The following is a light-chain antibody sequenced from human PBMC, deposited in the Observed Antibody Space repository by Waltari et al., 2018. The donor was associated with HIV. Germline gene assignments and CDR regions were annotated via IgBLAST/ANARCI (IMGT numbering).Light chain of an antibody. CDR2: GAS. Sequence: DIVMTQSQATLSVYPGERATLSCRASPNIGGNLAWYQQRHGQPPRLLVYGASSRERGIPARFSGCGSGTESSLTITNLESEDSAFYICQQSLDWPPWTFGQGTKVVI. J-gene: IGKJ1*01. V-gene: IGKV3D-15*01. CDR1: PNIGGN. CDR3: QQSLDWPPWT.